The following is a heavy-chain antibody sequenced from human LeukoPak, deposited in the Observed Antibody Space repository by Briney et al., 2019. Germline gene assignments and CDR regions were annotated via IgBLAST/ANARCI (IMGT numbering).Heavy chain of an antibody. Sequence: PSESLSLTCSVSGGSFSSDCWNWVRQPPGKGLEWIGYIYYSGNANYNPSLKSRVTISIDTSKKQFSLKLSSVTAADTAVYYCARDRMGFYDSSGYYYHAFDFWGQGTMVTVSS. D-gene: IGHD3-22*01. V-gene: IGHV4-59*01. CDR1: GGSFSSDC. CDR3: ARDRMGFYDSSGYYYHAFDF. J-gene: IGHJ3*01. CDR2: IYYSGNA.